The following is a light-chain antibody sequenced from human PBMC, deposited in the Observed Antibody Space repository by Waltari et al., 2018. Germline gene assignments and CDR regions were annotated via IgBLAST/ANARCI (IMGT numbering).Light chain of an antibody. CDR3: QQYNSYSRT. J-gene: IGKJ2*01. CDR2: NAS. V-gene: IGKV1-5*03. CDR1: QSISSW. Sequence: DIQMTQSPSTLSASVGERVTITCRASQSISSWLAWYQQKPGKAPKLLIYNASILESGVPSRFSGSGSGTEFTLTISSLQPDDFATYYCQQYNSYSRTFGQGTKLEIK.